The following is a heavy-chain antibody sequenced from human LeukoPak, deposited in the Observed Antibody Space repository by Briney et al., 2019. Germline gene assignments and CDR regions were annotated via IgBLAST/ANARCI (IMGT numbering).Heavy chain of an antibody. CDR1: GGSFSGYY. D-gene: IGHD1-26*01. V-gene: IGHV4-59*01. CDR2: IHDSGST. Sequence: SETLSLTCAVYGGSFSGYYWSWIRQPPGKGLEWIGYIHDSGSTNYNPSLKSRVTISVDTSKNQFSLKLSSVTAADTAVYYCARAYSGTLPAKDWGQGSLVTVSS. J-gene: IGHJ4*02. CDR3: ARAYSGTLPAKD.